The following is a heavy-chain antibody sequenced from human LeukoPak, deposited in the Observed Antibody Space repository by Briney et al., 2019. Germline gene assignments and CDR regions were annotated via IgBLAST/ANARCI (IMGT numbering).Heavy chain of an antibody. J-gene: IGHJ5*02. CDR2: IYHSGST. D-gene: IGHD3-16*01. Sequence: SETLSLTCTVSGYSISSGYYWGWIRQPPGKGLEWIGSIYHSGSTYYNPSLKSRVTISVDTSKNQFSLKLSSVTAADTAVYYRARELGDLGWFDPWGQGTLVTVSS. CDR1: GYSISSGYY. CDR3: ARELGDLGWFDP. V-gene: IGHV4-38-2*02.